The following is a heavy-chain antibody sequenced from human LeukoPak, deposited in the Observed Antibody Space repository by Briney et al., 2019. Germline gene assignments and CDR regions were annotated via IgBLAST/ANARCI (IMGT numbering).Heavy chain of an antibody. V-gene: IGHV1-2*02. D-gene: IGHD6-13*01. Sequence: ASVKVSCKASGYTFTVYSMHWVRQAPEQGLEWMGWINPNNDDTNYAQKFQGRVTMTRDTSISTAYMELSSLRSDDTAMYYCARGDSSSWYFFDYWGQGTLVTVSS. CDR2: INPNNDDT. J-gene: IGHJ4*02. CDR1: GYTFTVYS. CDR3: ARGDSSSWYFFDY.